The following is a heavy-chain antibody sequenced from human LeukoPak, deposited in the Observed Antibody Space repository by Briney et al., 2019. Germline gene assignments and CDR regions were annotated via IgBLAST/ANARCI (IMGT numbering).Heavy chain of an antibody. CDR2: IYSGGPT. J-gene: IGHJ3*02. CDR3: ARGWVVATGGFDM. V-gene: IGHV3-53*01. D-gene: IGHD2-8*02. Sequence: GGSLRLSCAVSGFTVSSNYVTWVRQAPGKGLEWVSVIYSGGPTYYADSVKGRFTISRDNSKNTVYLQMNSLRGEDTAVYFCARGWVVATGGFDMWGQGTMVTVSS. CDR1: GFTVSSNY.